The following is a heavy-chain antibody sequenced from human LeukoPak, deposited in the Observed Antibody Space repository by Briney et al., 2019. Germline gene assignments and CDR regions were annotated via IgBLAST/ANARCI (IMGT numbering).Heavy chain of an antibody. V-gene: IGHV4-30-4*08. CDR2: LYYSGST. J-gene: IGHJ4*02. Sequence: PSQTLSLTCTVSGGSISSGDYYWSWIRQPPGKGLEWIGYLYYSGSTYYNPSLKSRVTISVDTSKNQFSLKLSSVTAADTAVYYCARGDDYSNYSSFGGLDYWGQGTLVTVS. CDR1: GGSISSGDYY. CDR3: ARGDDYSNYSSFGGLDY. D-gene: IGHD4-11*01.